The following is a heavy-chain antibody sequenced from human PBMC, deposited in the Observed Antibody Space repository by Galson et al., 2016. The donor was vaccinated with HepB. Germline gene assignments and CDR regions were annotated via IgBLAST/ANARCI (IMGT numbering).Heavy chain of an antibody. CDR3: ARVGVSYYDTGSDY. Sequence: SLRLSCAASGFTFITFRNAWMIWVRQAPGKGLEWVAVTSQDENNKYYADSVKGRFTISRDNSKNTLYLQMNSLRAEDTAVYYCARVGVSYYDTGSDYWGQGTLVTVSS. CDR1: GFTFITFRNA. J-gene: IGHJ4*02. V-gene: IGHV3-30*04. D-gene: IGHD3-22*01. CDR2: TSQDENNK.